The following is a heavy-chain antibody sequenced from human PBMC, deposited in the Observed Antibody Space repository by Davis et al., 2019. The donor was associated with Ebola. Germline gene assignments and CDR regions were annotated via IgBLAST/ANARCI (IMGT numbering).Heavy chain of an antibody. CDR3: ARITPNSHSSAYYYFEW. Sequence: MPSETLSLTCAVYGGSFKGYYWSWIRQPPGKGLEWIGEINHRGSTNYNPSLKSRVTISVDTSKNQFSLRLSSVTAADTALYYCARITPNSHSSAYYYFEWWGRGILVTVSS. CDR2: INHRGST. CDR1: GGSFKGYY. D-gene: IGHD3-22*01. J-gene: IGHJ4*02. V-gene: IGHV4-34*01.